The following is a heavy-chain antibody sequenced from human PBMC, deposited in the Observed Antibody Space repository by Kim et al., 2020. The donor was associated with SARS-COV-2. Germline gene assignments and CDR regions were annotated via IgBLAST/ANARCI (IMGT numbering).Heavy chain of an antibody. Sequence: ASVKVSCKSAGYTFTSYYMHWVRQAPGQGLEWMGIINPSGGSTSYAQKFQGRVTMTRDTSTSTVYMELSSLRSEDTAVYYCARDMVVIATGPITPEEPDYGLDVWGQGTPVTVSS. CDR3: ARDMVVIATGPITPEEPDYGLDV. CDR1: GYTFTSYY. V-gene: IGHV1-46*01. D-gene: IGHD2-21*01. J-gene: IGHJ6*02. CDR2: INPSGGST.